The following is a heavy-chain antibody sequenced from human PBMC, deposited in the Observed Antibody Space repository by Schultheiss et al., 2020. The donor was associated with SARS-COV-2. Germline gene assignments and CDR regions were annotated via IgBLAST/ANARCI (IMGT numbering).Heavy chain of an antibody. D-gene: IGHD3-3*01. CDR2: ISYDGSNK. CDR3: AKAQPDVLRFLEWLLPYFDY. V-gene: IGHV3-30*05. CDR1: GFTFSSYS. Sequence: GGSLRLSCAASGFTFSSYSMNWVRQAPGKGLEWVAVISYDGSNKYYADSVKGRFTISRDNSKNTLYLQMNSLRAEDTAVYYCAKAQPDVLRFLEWLLPYFDYWGQGTLVTVSS. J-gene: IGHJ4*02.